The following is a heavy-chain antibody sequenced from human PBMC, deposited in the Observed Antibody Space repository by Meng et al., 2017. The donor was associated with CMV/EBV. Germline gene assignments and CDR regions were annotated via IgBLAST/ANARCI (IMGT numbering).Heavy chain of an antibody. CDR2: ISAYNGNT. CDR1: GYTFTSYG. V-gene: IGHV1-18*01. J-gene: IGHJ6*02. CDR3: ARDYGERASSSSSKYYYGMDV. Sequence: ASVKVSCKASGYTFTSYGISWVRQAPGQGLEWMGWISAYNGNTNYAQKLQGRVTMTTDTSTSTAYMELRSLRSDGTAVYYCARDYGERASSSSSKYYYGMDVWGQGTTVTVSS. D-gene: IGHD6-6*01.